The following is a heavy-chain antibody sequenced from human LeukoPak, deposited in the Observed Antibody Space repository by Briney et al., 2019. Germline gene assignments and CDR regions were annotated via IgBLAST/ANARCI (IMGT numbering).Heavy chain of an antibody. D-gene: IGHD3-22*01. J-gene: IGHJ3*02. Sequence: QPGGSLRLSCAASGFTFSSYWMSWVRQAPGKGLEWVANIKQDGSEKYYVDSVKGRFTISRDNAKNSLYLQMNSLRAEDTAVYYCARAAKPYDSSVGGVETYDAFDIWGQGTMVTVSS. CDR3: ARAAKPYDSSVGGVETYDAFDI. V-gene: IGHV3-7*01. CDR1: GFTFSSYW. CDR2: IKQDGSEK.